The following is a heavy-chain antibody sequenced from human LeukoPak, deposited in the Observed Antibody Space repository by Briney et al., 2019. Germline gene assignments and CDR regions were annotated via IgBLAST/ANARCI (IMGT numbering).Heavy chain of an antibody. CDR2: IWYDGSNK. Sequence: GRSRRPAWAASGFTFSSFGIHWVRQVPGKLRGWEAVIWYDGSNKSYADSGTGRFTSSRDKSKNPLYLQMNSLRAEDTAVYYCAKDLETATITGLGYYYYYYYMDVWGKGTTVTVSS. CDR3: AKDLETATITGLGYYYYYYYMDV. CDR1: GFTFSSFG. D-gene: IGHD5-24*01. J-gene: IGHJ6*03. V-gene: IGHV3-33*03.